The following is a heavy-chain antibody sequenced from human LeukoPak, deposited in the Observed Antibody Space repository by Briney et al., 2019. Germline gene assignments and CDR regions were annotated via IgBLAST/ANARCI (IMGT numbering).Heavy chain of an antibody. V-gene: IGHV1-2*02. D-gene: IGHD1-26*01. J-gene: IGHJ4*02. CDR3: ARDPAGRIVGATTVDY. CDR2: INPNSGGT. CDR1: GYIFTGYY. Sequence: ASVKVSCKASGYIFTGYYMHWVRQAPGQGLEWMGWINPNSGGTNYAQKFQGRVTMTRDTSISTAYMELSRLRSDDTAVYYCARDPAGRIVGATTVDYWGQGTLVTVSS.